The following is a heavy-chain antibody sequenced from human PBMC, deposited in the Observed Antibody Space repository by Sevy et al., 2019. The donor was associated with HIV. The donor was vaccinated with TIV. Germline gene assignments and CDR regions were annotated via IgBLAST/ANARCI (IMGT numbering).Heavy chain of an antibody. Sequence: SETLSLTCAVSGGSIRTTDWWSWVRQPPGKGLDFIGEIYHSGSTNYNPTLKSRVNISVDKSKNQFSLRLSSVTAADTAIYYCARRTYDYFYGMDVWGQGTTVTVSS. J-gene: IGHJ6*02. CDR2: IYHSGST. CDR3: ARRTYDYFYGMDV. CDR1: GGSIRTTDW. V-gene: IGHV4-4*02.